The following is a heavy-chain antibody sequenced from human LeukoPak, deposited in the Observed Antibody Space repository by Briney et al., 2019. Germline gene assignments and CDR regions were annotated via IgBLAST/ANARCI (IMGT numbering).Heavy chain of an antibody. J-gene: IGHJ4*02. CDR2: IGTAGDT. V-gene: IGHV3-13*01. CDR3: TTDPTDYYGSGDFDY. D-gene: IGHD3-10*01. Sequence: GGSLRLSCAASGFTFSSYDMHWVRQATGKGLEWVSAIGTAGDTYYPGSVKGRFTISRENAKNSLYLQMNSLRAGDTAVYYCTTDPTDYYGSGDFDYWGQGTLVTVSS. CDR1: GFTFSSYD.